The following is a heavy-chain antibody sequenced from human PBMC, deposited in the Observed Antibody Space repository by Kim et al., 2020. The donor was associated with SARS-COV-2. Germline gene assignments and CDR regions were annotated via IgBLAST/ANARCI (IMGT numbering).Heavy chain of an antibody. J-gene: IGHJ6*02. V-gene: IGHV3-48*02. D-gene: IGHD5-18*01. Sequence: GGSLRLSCAASGFTFSSYSMNWVRQAPGKGLEWVSYISSSSSTIYYADSVKGRFTISRDNAKNSLYLQINSLRDEDTAVYYCARDLWGGYSYGLGYYYGMDVWGQGTTVTVSS. CDR3: ARDLWGGYSYGLGYYYGMDV. CDR1: GFTFSSYS. CDR2: ISSSSSTI.